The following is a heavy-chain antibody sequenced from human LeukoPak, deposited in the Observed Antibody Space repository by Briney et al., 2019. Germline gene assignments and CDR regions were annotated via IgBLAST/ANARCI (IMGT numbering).Heavy chain of an antibody. V-gene: IGHV3-21*01. CDR3: ARGPELEGIRYYYYGMDV. Sequence: GGSLRLSCAASGFTFSSYSMNWVRQAPGKGLEWVSSISSSSSYIYYADSVKGRFTISRDNAKNSLYLQMNSLRAEDTAVYYCARGPELEGIRYYYYGMDVWGQGTTVTVSS. CDR1: GFTFSSYS. CDR2: ISSSSSYI. J-gene: IGHJ6*02. D-gene: IGHD3-10*01.